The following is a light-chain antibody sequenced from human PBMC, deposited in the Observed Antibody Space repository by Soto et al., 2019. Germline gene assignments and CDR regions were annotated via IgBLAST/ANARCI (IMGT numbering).Light chain of an antibody. V-gene: IGKV3-20*01. CDR2: GAS. CDR3: QQYGTSPAT. Sequence: EIVMTQSPATLSVSPGERATLSCRASQSVSSDLAWYHQKPAQAPRLLIHGASTRATGITDRFSGSVSGTDFTLIISGLEPEDFAVYYCQQYGTSPATFGQGTKVDIK. J-gene: IGKJ1*01. CDR1: QSVSSD.